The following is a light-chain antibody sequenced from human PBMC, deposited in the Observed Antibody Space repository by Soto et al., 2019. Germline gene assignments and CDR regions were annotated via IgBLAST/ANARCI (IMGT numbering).Light chain of an antibody. J-gene: IGLJ3*02. V-gene: IGLV2-14*01. Sequence: QSVLTQPASLSGSPGQSITISCTGTSSDIGGYKYVSWYQQHPGKAPKLIIYEVINRPSGVSSRFSGSKSGNTASLTISGLQAEDEADYHCSSYTASSTWVFGGGTKLTVL. CDR3: SSYTASSTWV. CDR2: EVI. CDR1: SSDIGGYKY.